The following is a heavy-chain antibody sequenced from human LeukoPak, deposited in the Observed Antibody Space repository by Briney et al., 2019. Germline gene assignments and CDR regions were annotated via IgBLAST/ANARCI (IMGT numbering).Heavy chain of an antibody. D-gene: IGHD3-22*01. CDR3: AASDSSGPFDY. J-gene: IGHJ4*02. CDR2: INHSGST. V-gene: IGHV4-34*07. Sequence: SETPSLTCAVHVGSFSAYFWSWIRQSPEKGLEWIGEINHSGSTNYNPSLKSRVTISVDKSKNQFSLKLSSVTAADTAVYYCAASDSSGPFDYWGQGTLVTVSS. CDR1: VGSFSAYF.